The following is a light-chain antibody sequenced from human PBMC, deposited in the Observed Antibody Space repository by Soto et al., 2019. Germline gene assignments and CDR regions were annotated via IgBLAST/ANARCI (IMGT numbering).Light chain of an antibody. J-gene: IGLJ3*02. CDR1: GSDIGDTY. V-gene: IGLV2-11*01. CDR2: DVN. Sequence: QSALTQPRTVSGSPGQSVTISCSGTGSDIGDTYVSWFQQHPGKVPKLIIYDVNKRPSGVPDRFSGSKSGNAASLTISGLQAEDEADYYCCSYAGTFTWLFGGGTKLTVL. CDR3: CSYAGTFTWL.